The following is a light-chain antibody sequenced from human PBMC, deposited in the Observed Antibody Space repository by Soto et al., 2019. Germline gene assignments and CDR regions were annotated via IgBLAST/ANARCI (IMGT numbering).Light chain of an antibody. CDR3: QQSYSTLET. J-gene: IGKJ1*01. CDR2: AAS. CDR1: QSISSY. V-gene: IGKV1-39*01. Sequence: DIQRTQYPSSLSASLGDRFTITCLASQSISSYLNWYQQKPGKAPKLLIYAASSLQSGVPSRFSGSGSGTDFTLTISSLQPEDFATYYCQQSYSTLETFGQGTKVDI.